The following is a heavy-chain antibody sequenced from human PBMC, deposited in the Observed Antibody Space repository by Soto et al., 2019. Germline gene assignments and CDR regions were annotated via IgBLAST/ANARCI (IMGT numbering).Heavy chain of an antibody. D-gene: IGHD4-17*01. CDR2: VYYRGRS. V-gene: IGHV4-39*01. Sequence: SETLYLTCTGSGGSVTNSSYYWGWIRQSPGRGLEWIGSVYYRGRSYSKSSVKSRVTISVDTSKNRFSLSLNSVTASDTAVYFCVSQRTTVPTQAYFDYWGPGALVTVSS. CDR1: GGSVTNSSYY. CDR3: VSQRTTVPTQAYFDY. J-gene: IGHJ4*02.